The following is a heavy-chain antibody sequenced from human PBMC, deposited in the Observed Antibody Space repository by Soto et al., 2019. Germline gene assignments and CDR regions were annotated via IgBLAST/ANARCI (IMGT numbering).Heavy chain of an antibody. Sequence: QLQLQESGSGLVKPSQTLSLTCAVSGGSISSGGYSWSWMRQPPGKGLEWIGYIYHSGSTYYTPSLRSRVTIPVDRSKNQSSRRLSSVPAGAPAVYASARVPGSWGQGTLVTVSS. CDR1: GGSISSGGYS. CDR2: IYHSGST. V-gene: IGHV4-30-2*01. J-gene: IGHJ5*02. CDR3: ARVPGS. D-gene: IGHD6-25*01.